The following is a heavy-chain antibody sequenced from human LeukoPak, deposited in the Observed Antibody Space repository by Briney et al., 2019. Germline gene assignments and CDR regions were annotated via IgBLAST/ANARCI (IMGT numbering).Heavy chain of an antibody. Sequence: SETLSLTCTVSGGSIRSYYWSWIRQPPGKGLKWIGYIYYSGSTNYNPSLKSRVTISVDTSKNQFSLKLSSVTAADTAVYYCARGGGSTDYYDSSGYFWGQGTLVTVSS. CDR1: GGSIRSYY. CDR3: ARGGGSTDYYDSSGYF. CDR2: IYYSGST. V-gene: IGHV4-59*01. J-gene: IGHJ4*02. D-gene: IGHD3-22*01.